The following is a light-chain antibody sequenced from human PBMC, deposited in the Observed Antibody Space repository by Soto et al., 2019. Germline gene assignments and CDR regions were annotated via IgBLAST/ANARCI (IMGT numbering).Light chain of an antibody. J-gene: IGLJ1*01. CDR3: CALTTSHTYV. Sequence: QSALTQPASVSGSPGQSITISCTGTSSDIGHYDYVSWYQQHPGKAPKLMIYHVTYRPSGVSNRYSGSKSGNSASLTISGLHADEEADYYCCALTTSHTYVFGSGAKLTVL. CDR1: SSDIGHYDY. CDR2: HVT. V-gene: IGLV2-14*03.